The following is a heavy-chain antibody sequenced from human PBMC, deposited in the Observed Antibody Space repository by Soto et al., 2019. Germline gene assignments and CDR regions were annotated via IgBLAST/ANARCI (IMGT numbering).Heavy chain of an antibody. J-gene: IGHJ4*02. CDR2: ISWNSGSI. V-gene: IGHV3-9*01. D-gene: IGHD6-19*01. CDR1: GFTFDDYA. CDR3: AKGSRYSSGLNDY. Sequence: GGSLRLSCAASGFTFDDYAMHWVRQAPGKGLEWVSGISWNSGSIGYADSVKGRFTISRDNAKNSLYLQMNSLRAEDTALYYCAKGSRYSSGLNDYWGQGTLVTVSS.